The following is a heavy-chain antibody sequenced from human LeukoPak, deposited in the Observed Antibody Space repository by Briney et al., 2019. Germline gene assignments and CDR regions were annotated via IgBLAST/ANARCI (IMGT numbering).Heavy chain of an antibody. CDR1: GFTFSDHY. J-gene: IGHJ4*02. D-gene: IGHD2-2*01. CDR2: ISSGGSTI. CDR3: GRLPSYYGSSLYPDY. Sequence: GGSLRLSCAASGFTFSDHYIDWVRQAPGKGLEWVSYISSGGSTIYYADSVKGRFTISRDNAKNSLYLQINSLRAEDTAVYYCGRLPSYYGSSLYPDYWGQGTLVTVSS. V-gene: IGHV3-11*01.